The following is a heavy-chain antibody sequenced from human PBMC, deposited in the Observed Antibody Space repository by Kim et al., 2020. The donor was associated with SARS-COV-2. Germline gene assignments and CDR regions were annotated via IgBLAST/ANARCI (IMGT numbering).Heavy chain of an antibody. Sequence: SVKVSCKASGGTFSSYAISWVRQAPGQGLEWMGRIIPILGIANYAQKFQGRVTITADKSTSTAYMELSSLRSEDTAVYYCARDRGSGLPSDYWGQGTLVTVSS. D-gene: IGHD3-10*01. CDR1: GGTFSSYA. J-gene: IGHJ4*02. CDR2: IIPILGIA. CDR3: ARDRGSGLPSDY. V-gene: IGHV1-69*04.